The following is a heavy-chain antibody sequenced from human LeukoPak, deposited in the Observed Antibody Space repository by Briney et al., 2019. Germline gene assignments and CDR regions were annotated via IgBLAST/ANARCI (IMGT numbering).Heavy chain of an antibody. J-gene: IGHJ6*02. CDR1: GGSISISSYY. Sequence: PSETLSLTCTVCGGSISISSYYWGWIRQPPGKGLEWIGSIYYSGSTYQNPSLKSRVTISVDTSKNQFSLKLSSVTAADTAVYYCARLPKSVAVYYGMDVWGQGTTVTVSS. CDR2: IYYSGST. CDR3: ARLPKSVAVYYGMDV. D-gene: IGHD6-19*01. V-gene: IGHV4-39*01.